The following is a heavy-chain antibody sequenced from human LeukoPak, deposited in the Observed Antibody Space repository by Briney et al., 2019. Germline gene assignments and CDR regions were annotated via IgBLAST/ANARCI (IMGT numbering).Heavy chain of an antibody. CDR1: GGSISSSSYY. D-gene: IGHD3-10*01. Sequence: PSETLSLTCAVSGGSISSSSYYWGWNRQPPGKGLEWIGRIYTSGSTNYNPSLKSRVTMSVDTSKNQFSLKLSSVTAADTAVYYCASRHPYGSGSYNRWWYFDLWGRGTLVTVSS. CDR3: ASRHPYGSGSYNRWWYFDL. V-gene: IGHV4-39*07. CDR2: IYTSGST. J-gene: IGHJ2*01.